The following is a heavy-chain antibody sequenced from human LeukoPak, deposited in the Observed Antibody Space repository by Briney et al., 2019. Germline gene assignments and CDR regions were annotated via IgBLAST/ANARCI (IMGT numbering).Heavy chain of an antibody. D-gene: IGHD3-3*01. CDR2: IKRDGSEK. J-gene: IGHJ4*02. CDR3: ARDKEAAVDFWSGYYPL. CDR1: GFTFCGYW. Sequence: GGTLRLSCAASGFTFCGYWMGWVRQAPGKGLEWVANIKRDGSEKYYGDSVKGRFTVSRDNAMNSLYLQMTSLRAEDTAVYYCARDKEAAVDFWSGYYPLWGQGTLVIVSS. V-gene: IGHV3-7*01.